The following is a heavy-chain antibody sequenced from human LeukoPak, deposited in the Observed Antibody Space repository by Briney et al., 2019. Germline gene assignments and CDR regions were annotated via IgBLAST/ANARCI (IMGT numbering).Heavy chain of an antibody. CDR3: ARDRSSSWYPSDNWFDP. V-gene: IGHV4-4*07. CDR2: IYTSGST. CDR1: GGSISSYY. D-gene: IGHD6-13*01. J-gene: IGHJ5*02. Sequence: PSETLSLTCTVSGGSISSYYWSWIRQPAGKGLEWIGRIYTSGSTNYNPSLKSRVTMSVDPSKSQFSLKLSSVTAADTAVYYCARDRSSSWYPSDNWFDPWGQGTLVTVSS.